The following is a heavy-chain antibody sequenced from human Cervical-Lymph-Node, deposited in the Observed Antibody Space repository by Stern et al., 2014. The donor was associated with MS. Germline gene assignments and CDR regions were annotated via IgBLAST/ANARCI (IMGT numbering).Heavy chain of an antibody. CDR1: GFTFSNAW. D-gene: IGHD3-10*01. V-gene: IGHV3-15*01. Sequence: EVQLVESGGGLVKPGGSLRLSCAASGFTFSNAWMRWVRQAPGKGLEWVGRIKSKSDGGTTDYAAPVKGRFTISRDDSKKTLYLQMNSLKPEDTAVYYCTTDSTMAPFDYWGLGTLVTVSS. CDR2: IKSKSDGGTT. J-gene: IGHJ4*02. CDR3: TTDSTMAPFDY.